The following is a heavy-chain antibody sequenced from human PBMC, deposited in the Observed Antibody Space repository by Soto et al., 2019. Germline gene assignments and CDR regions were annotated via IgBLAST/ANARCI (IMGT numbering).Heavy chain of an antibody. V-gene: IGHV3-21*06. D-gene: IGHD3-22*01. J-gene: IGHJ4*02. CDR1: GFTFNKYS. Sequence: LRLSCAASGFTFNKYSMNWVRQAPGKGLEWVSSITSKTGDQYYADSVKGRFIISRDNTKNSLSLQATSLRDEDTAVYYCARDLMPNDRGLGDLAYWGQGTLVTVSS. CDR3: ARDLMPNDRGLGDLAY. CDR2: ITSKTGDQ.